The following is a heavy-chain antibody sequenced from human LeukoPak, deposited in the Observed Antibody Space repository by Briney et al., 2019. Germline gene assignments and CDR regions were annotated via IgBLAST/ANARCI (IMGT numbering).Heavy chain of an antibody. V-gene: IGHV3-23*01. J-gene: IGHJ4*02. CDR1: GFTFSNYA. Sequence: GGSLRLTCEASGFTFSNYAMSWVRQAPGKGLEWVANIGASSTATSYIESVKGRFTISRDNSKNTLYLQMNSLRADDTATYYCVKAGNVRVMDIFFDFWGRGTQVTVSS. D-gene: IGHD2-21*01. CDR2: IGASSTAT. CDR3: VKAGNVRVMDIFFDF.